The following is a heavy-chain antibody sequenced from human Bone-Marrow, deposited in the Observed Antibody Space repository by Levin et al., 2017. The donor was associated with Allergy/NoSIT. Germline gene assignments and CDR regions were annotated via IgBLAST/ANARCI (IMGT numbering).Heavy chain of an antibody. J-gene: IGHJ4*02. D-gene: IGHD3-10*01. CDR2: IYPGDSDT. CDR3: ARVNYYGSGSYYPHYFDY. V-gene: IGHV5-51*01. CDR1: GYSFTSYW. Sequence: GESLKISCQGSGYSFTSYWIGWVRQMPGKGLEWMGIIYPGDSDTRYSPSFQGQVTISADKSISTAYLQWSSLKASDTAMYYCARVNYYGSGSYYPHYFDYWGQGTLVTVSS.